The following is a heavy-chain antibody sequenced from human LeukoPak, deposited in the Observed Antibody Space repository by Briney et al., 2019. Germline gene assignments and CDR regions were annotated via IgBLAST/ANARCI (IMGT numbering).Heavy chain of an antibody. CDR2: ISYDGSNK. CDR3: ARDGSSSWYYFDY. CDR1: GFTFSSYA. J-gene: IGHJ4*02. V-gene: IGHV3-30*01. Sequence: PGGSLRLSCAASGFTFSSYAMPWVRQAPGKGLEWVAVISYDGSNKYYADSVKGRFTISRDNSKNTLYLQMNSLRAKDTAVCYCARDGSSSWYYFDYWGQGTLVTVSS. D-gene: IGHD6-13*01.